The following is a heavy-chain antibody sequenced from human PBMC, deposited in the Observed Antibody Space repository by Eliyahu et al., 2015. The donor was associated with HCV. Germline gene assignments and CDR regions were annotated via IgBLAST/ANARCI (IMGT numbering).Heavy chain of an antibody. J-gene: IGHJ4*02. D-gene: IGHD1-26*01. CDR2: LYYTGTT. V-gene: IGHV4-59*01. CDR3: AKIKSGGASWDY. CDR1: GASITSYY. Sequence: ETLSLTCTVSGASITSYYWSWIRQPPGKGLEWIGYLYYTGTTNSNPSLKSRVTMSIATSKNQFSLRLTSVTAADTALYYCAKIKSGGASWDYWGQGILVTVAS.